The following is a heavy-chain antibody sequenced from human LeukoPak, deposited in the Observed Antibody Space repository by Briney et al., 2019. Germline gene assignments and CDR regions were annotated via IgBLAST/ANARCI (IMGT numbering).Heavy chain of an antibody. J-gene: IGHJ4*02. CDR1: GFTFSSYS. Sequence: GGSLRLSCAASGFTFSSYSMNWVRQAPGKGLEWVPSISSSSSYIYYADSVKGRFTISRDNAKNSLYLQMNSLRAEDTAVYYCAREETPATEITIFGVPPVVGGYWGQGTLVTVSS. CDR3: AREETPATEITIFGVPPVVGGY. D-gene: IGHD3-3*01. V-gene: IGHV3-21*01. CDR2: ISSSSSYI.